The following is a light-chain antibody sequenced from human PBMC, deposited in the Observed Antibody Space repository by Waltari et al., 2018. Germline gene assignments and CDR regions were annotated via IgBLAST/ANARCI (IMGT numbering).Light chain of an antibody. J-gene: IGKJ2*01. CDR1: QSVRDNY. V-gene: IGKV3-20*01. CDR3: QQYSTPYT. Sequence: ESVLTQSQGNLSWPPGERDTISCRASQSVRDNYLAWYQQKPGQAPRLLIYDASSRATGIPDRFSGSGSGTDFTLTISRLEPEDFAVYYCQQYSTPYTFGQGTKLE. CDR2: DAS.